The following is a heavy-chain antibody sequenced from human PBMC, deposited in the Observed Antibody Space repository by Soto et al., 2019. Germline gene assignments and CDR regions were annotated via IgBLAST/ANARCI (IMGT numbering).Heavy chain of an antibody. J-gene: IGHJ6*02. D-gene: IGHD2-15*01. CDR2: IIPIFGTA. CDR1: GGTFSSYA. CDR3: ARGDVVVVAATQFYYYYGMDV. V-gene: IGHV1-69*13. Sequence: ASVKVSCKASGGTFSSYAISWVRQAPGQGLEWMGGIIPIFGTANYAQKFQGRVTITADESTSTAYMELSSLRSEDTAVYYCARGDVVVVAATQFYYYYGMDVWGQGTTVTVSS.